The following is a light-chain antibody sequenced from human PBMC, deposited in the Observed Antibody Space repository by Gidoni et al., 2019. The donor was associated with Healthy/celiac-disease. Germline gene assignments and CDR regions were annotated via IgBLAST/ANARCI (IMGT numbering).Light chain of an antibody. CDR3: QQYNSYSFT. J-gene: IGKJ3*01. CDR1: QSISSS. Sequence: DIQMTHSPSTLSASVADRVTITCRASQSISSSLAWYQQKPGKAPKLLIYDASSLESGVPSRFSGSGSGTEFTLTISSLQADDLATYYCQQYNSYSFTFGPGTKVDIK. CDR2: DAS. V-gene: IGKV1-5*01.